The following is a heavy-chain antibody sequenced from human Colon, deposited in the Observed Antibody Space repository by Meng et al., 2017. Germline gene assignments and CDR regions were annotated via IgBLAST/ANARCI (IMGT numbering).Heavy chain of an antibody. CDR1: GGSVISNSYY. CDR2: IYYSGST. V-gene: IGHV4-61*01. D-gene: IGHD5-12*01. CDR3: ARDSGYDKNWFDP. Sequence: QLQESAPGLVRPSETLSLTCTVSGGSVISNSYYWSWIRQPPGKGLEWIGFIYYSGSTNYNPSLKSRVTISVDTSKNQFSLKVSSVTAADTAVYYCARDSGYDKNWFDPWGQGTLVTVSS. J-gene: IGHJ5*02.